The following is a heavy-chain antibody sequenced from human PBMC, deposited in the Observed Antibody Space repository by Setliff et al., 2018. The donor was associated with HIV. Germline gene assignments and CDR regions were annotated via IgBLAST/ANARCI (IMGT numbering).Heavy chain of an antibody. V-gene: IGHV3-23*01. J-gene: IGHJ4*02. CDR1: GFTFRNYA. CDR2: ISGSGGTT. Sequence: PGGSLRLSCAASGFTFRNYAMNWVRQVPGKGLEWVSGISGSGGTTYYTDSVKGRFTISRDNSKNTLFLQMKSLRAEDTAVYYCARVYPILAYCGGDCYNDCWGQGTLVTVSS. CDR3: ARVYPILAYCGGDCYNDC. D-gene: IGHD2-21*02.